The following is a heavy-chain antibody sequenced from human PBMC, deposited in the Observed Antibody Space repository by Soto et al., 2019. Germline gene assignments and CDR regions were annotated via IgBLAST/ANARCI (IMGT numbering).Heavy chain of an antibody. CDR1: GFSLSTSGMC. V-gene: IGHV2-70*01. CDR3: ARILVHGSGSYRSLFDS. CDR2: IDWDDDK. Sequence: SGPTLVNPTQTLTLTCTFSGFSLSTSGMCVSWIRQPPGKALEWLALIDWDDDKYYSTSLKTRLTISKDTSKNQVVLTMTNMDPVDTATYYCARILVHGSGSYRSLFDSWGQGSLVIVSS. D-gene: IGHD3-10*01. J-gene: IGHJ5*01.